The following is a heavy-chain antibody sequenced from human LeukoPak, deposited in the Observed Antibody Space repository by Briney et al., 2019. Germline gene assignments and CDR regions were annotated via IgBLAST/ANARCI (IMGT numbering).Heavy chain of an antibody. CDR1: GYTFTSYG. CDR3: ARVLYYDILTGYSNRFDP. D-gene: IGHD3-9*01. V-gene: IGHV1-18*01. Sequence: ASVKVSFKASGYTFTSYGISWVRQAPGQGLEWMGWISAYNGNTNYAQKLQGRVTMTTDTSTSTAYMELRSLRSDDTAVYYCARVLYYDILTGYSNRFDPWGQGTLVTVSS. CDR2: ISAYNGNT. J-gene: IGHJ5*02.